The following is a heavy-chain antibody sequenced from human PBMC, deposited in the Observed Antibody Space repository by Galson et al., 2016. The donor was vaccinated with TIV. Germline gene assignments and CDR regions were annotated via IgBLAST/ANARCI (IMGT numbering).Heavy chain of an antibody. D-gene: IGHD3-16*01. V-gene: IGHV3-21*06. J-gene: IGHJ3*02. CDR2: ISSRGTYT. CDR1: GFTFNTYK. CDR3: ARDGARIGAHSAFGI. Sequence: SLRLSCAASGFTFNTYKMNWVRQAPGKGLEWISSISSRGTYTHYADSVKGRVTISRDNANNSLYLQMNSLRAEDTAVYYCARDGARIGAHSAFGIWGQGTMVTVSS.